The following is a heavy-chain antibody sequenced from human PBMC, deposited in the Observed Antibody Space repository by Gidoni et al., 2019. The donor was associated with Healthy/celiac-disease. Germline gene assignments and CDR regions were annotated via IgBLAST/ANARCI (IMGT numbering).Heavy chain of an antibody. CDR1: GFTFSSSG. Sequence: VQLVESGGGVVQPGRSLRLSWAASGFTFSSSGIHWVRQAPGKGLEWVAVIWYDGSYKYDADSVKGRFTISRDNSKNTLYLQMSSLRAEDTAVYYCARGGDYYDSSGYFLFPFDFWGQGTLVTVSS. CDR3: ARGGDYYDSSGYFLFPFDF. J-gene: IGHJ4*02. CDR2: IWYDGSYK. D-gene: IGHD3-22*01. V-gene: IGHV3-33*01.